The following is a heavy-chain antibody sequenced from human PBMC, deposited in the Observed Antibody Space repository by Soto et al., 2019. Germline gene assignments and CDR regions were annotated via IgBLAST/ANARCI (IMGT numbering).Heavy chain of an antibody. D-gene: IGHD1-1*01. CDR1: GGSISSDY. J-gene: IGHJ5*02. V-gene: IGHV4-59*08. CDR3: AKQGGKYGIRSFDP. CDR2: IYYSGNT. Sequence: SETLSLTCTVSGGSISSDYWSWIRQSPGKGLEWIGYIYYSGNTKYNPSLESRVTISVDASKNQVSLNLKSVTAADTAVYYCAKQGGKYGIRSFDPWGQGTLVTVSS.